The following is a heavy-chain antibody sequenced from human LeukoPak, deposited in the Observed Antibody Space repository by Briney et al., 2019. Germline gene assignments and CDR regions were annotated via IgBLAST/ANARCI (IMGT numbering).Heavy chain of an antibody. V-gene: IGHV4-34*01. CDR1: GGSFSAYY. J-gene: IGHJ3*02. CDR2: ITHSGST. Sequence: PSETLSLTCAVYGGSFSAYYWSWIRQPPGKGLEWIGDITHSGSTNYNPSLKSRVTISVDTSKNQFSLKLSSVTAADTAVYYCASSPLGPRAFDIWGQGTMVTVSS. CDR3: ASSPLGPRAFDI. D-gene: IGHD3-16*01.